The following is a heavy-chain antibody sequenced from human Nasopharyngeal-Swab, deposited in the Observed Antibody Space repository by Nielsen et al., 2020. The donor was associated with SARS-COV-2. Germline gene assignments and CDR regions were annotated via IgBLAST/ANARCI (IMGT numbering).Heavy chain of an antibody. J-gene: IGHJ6*02. V-gene: IGHV3-11*01. D-gene: IGHD2-15*01. CDR2: ISSSGSTI. CDR1: GFTFSDYY. CDR3: AGEGGNSYYYGMDV. Sequence: GESLKISCAASGFTFSDYYMSWIRQAPGKGLEWVSYISSSGSTIYYADSVKGRFTISRDNAKNSLYLQMNSLRAEDTAVYYCAGEGGNSYYYGMDVWGQGTTVTVSS.